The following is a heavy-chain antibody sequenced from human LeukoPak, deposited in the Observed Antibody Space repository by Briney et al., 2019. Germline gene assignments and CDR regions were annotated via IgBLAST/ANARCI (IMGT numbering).Heavy chain of an antibody. V-gene: IGHV1-2*02. D-gene: IGHD3-9*01. Sequence: ASVKVSCKASGYTFTGYYMHWVRQAPGQGLEWMGWINPNSGGTNYAQKFQGRVTMTRDTSISTAYMELSRLRSDDTAVYYCARDHRPPVYYDILTGYYLDWFDPWGQGTLVTVSS. CDR3: ARDHRPPVYYDILTGYYLDWFDP. J-gene: IGHJ5*02. CDR2: INPNSGGT. CDR1: GYTFTGYY.